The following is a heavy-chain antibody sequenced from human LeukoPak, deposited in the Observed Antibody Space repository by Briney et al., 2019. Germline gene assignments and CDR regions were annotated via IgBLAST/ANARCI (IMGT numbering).Heavy chain of an antibody. V-gene: IGHV3-74*01. CDR2: INSDGSST. J-gene: IGHJ4*02. Sequence: PGGSLRLSCAASGFTFSSYWMHWVRQAPGKGLVWVSRINSDGSSTSYADSVKGRFTISRDNAKNTLYLQMNSLRAEDTAAYYCARGMPYYDFWSGYYNVDYWGQGTLVTVSS. CDR3: ARGMPYYDFWSGYYNVDY. CDR1: GFTFSSYW. D-gene: IGHD3-3*01.